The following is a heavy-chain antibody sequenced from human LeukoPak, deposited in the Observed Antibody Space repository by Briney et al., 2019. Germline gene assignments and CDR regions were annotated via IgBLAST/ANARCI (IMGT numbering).Heavy chain of an antibody. Sequence: PGGSLRLSCAASGFAFSSNYMNWVRQAPGKGLEWLSVFYSGGSTDYADSVKGRFTMSRDNSKNTLYLQMNSLRAEDTAVYYCARGRGYSGYDESYPFDYWGQGTLVTVSS. D-gene: IGHD5-12*01. V-gene: IGHV3-66*01. J-gene: IGHJ4*02. CDR1: GFAFSSNY. CDR2: FYSGGST. CDR3: ARGRGYSGYDESYPFDY.